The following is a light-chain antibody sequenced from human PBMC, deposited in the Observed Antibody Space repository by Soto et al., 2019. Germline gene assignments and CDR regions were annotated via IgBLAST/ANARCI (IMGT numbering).Light chain of an antibody. J-gene: IGLJ2*01. V-gene: IGLV2-23*01. Sequence: QSALTQPASVSGSPGQSITISCTGTSSDVGYYNLVSWYQQHPGKAPKLMIYEGSKRPSGVSHRFSGSKSGNTASLTISGLQADEEADYYCCSYAGSSIHVVFGGGTKLTVL. CDR1: SSDVGYYNL. CDR2: EGS. CDR3: CSYAGSSIHVV.